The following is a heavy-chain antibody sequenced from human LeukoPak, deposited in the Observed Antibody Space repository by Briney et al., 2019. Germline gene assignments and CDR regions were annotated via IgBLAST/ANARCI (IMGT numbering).Heavy chain of an antibody. D-gene: IGHD1-26*01. Sequence: GGSLRLSCVAFGVSFSSYAMGWVRQAPGKGLDWVSAISANGDSTYYAASVKGRFTISRDNSKNTVSLQMNSLRAEDTAVYYCAKDGPSDGSGPNWGPGTLVTVSS. CDR1: GVSFSSYA. CDR2: ISANGDST. V-gene: IGHV3-23*01. CDR3: AKDGPSDGSGPN. J-gene: IGHJ4*02.